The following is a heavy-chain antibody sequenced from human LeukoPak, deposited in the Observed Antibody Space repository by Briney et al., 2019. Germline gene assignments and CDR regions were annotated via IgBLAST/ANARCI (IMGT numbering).Heavy chain of an antibody. V-gene: IGHV7-4-1*02. J-gene: IGHJ4*02. CDR2: INTNTENP. Sequence: ASVKVSCKASGYTFTSYAMNWVRQAPGQGLEWMGWINTNTENPTYAQGFTGRFVFSLDTSVSTAYLQINSLKAEDTAVYYCAKQGPGSCGSTSCYGFDYWGQGTLVTVSS. CDR3: AKQGPGSCGSTSCYGFDY. CDR1: GYTFTSYA. D-gene: IGHD2-2*01.